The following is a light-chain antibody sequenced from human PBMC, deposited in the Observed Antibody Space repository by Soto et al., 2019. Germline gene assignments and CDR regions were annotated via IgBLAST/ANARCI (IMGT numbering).Light chain of an antibody. CDR3: QQLNSYPLN. CDR1: QGISSY. V-gene: IGKV1-9*01. CDR2: AAS. Sequence: DIQLTQSPSFLSASVGDRVTITCRASQGISSYLAWYQQKPGKAPKLLIYAASTLQSGVPSRFSGSGSGTELNLTNRSLQPEDFATYYYQQLNSYPLNLGGETKVEIK. J-gene: IGKJ4*01.